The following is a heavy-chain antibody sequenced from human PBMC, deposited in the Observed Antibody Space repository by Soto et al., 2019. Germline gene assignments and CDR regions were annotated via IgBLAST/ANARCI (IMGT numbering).Heavy chain of an antibody. J-gene: IGHJ5*02. CDR3: AREVRFLEWFPGPNWFDP. V-gene: IGHV1-3*01. D-gene: IGHD3-3*01. CDR1: GDTFTSYA. Sequence: GAPVEALSKASGDTFTSYAMQWVRQAPGQKHEWMGWINAGNGNTKYSQKFQGRVTITRDTSASTAYMELSSLRSEDTAVYYCAREVRFLEWFPGPNWFDPWGQGTLVTVSS. CDR2: INAGNGNT.